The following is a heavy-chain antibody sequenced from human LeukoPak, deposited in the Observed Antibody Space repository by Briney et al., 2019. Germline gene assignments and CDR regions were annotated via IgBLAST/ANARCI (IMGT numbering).Heavy chain of an antibody. J-gene: IGHJ5*02. CDR1: GFIFSTYS. CDR2: ISSSSDYI. CDR3: LPHCYGSGRLSWLDP. D-gene: IGHD3-10*01. V-gene: IGHV3-21*01. Sequence: GGSLRLSCAASGFIFSTYSMNWVRQAPGKGLEWVSSISSSSDYIYYADSVKGRFTISRDNAKNSLSLQMNSLRAEDTAIYYCLPHCYGSGRLSWLDPWGEGTLVTVSS.